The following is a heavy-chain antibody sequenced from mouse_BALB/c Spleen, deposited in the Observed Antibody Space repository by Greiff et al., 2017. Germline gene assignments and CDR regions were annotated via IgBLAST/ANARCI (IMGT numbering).Heavy chain of an antibody. CDR1: GYTFTSYV. Sequence: VQLQQSGPELVKPGASVKMSCKASGYTFTSYVMHWVKQKPGQGLEWIGYINPYNDGTKYNEKFKGKATLTSDKSSSTAYMELSSLTSEDSAVYYCAREGATGSGAMDYWGQGTSVTVSS. CDR3: AREGATGSGAMDY. V-gene: IGHV1-14*01. D-gene: IGHD4-1*02. J-gene: IGHJ4*01. CDR2: INPYNDGT.